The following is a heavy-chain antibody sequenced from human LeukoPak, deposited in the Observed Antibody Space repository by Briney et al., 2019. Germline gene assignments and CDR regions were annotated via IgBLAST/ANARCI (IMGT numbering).Heavy chain of an antibody. J-gene: IGHJ4*02. CDR3: ARDADYYDSSGYYAVMDY. Sequence: SETLSLTCTVSGGSISSSSFYWGWIRQPPGKGLEWIGSIYYSGSTYYNPSLKSRVTISADTSKNQFSLKLTSMTAADTAVYYCARDADYYDSSGYYAVMDYWGQGTLVTVSS. CDR2: IYYSGST. V-gene: IGHV4-39*07. D-gene: IGHD3-22*01. CDR1: GGSISSSSFY.